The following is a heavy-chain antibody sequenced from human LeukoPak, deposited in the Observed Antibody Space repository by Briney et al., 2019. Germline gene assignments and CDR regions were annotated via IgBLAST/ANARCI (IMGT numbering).Heavy chain of an antibody. CDR1: GGSFSGYY. V-gene: IGHV4-34*01. D-gene: IGHD4-17*01. CDR3: ARGPFCGDYVLGY. J-gene: IGHJ4*02. CDR2: INHSGST. Sequence: SETLSLTCAVYGGSFSGYYWSWIRQPPGKGLEWIGEINHSGSTNYNPSLKSRVTISVDTSKNQFSLKLSSVTAADTAVYYCARGPFCGDYVLGYWGQGTLVTVSS.